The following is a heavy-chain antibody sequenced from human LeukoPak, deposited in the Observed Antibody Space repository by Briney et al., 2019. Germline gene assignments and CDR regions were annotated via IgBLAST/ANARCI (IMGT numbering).Heavy chain of an antibody. J-gene: IGHJ4*02. V-gene: IGHV4-38-2*02. Sequence: SETLSLTCTVSGYSLGIGYYWGWIRQTPGKGLEWIGGIYHSGATYYNPSLRRRVTMSVDTTKNKFSLKQTSVTAADTSVFFCTRDEMEHSGGYYVFWGKGTLVSVPS. D-gene: IGHD1-26*01. CDR2: IYHSGAT. CDR1: GYSLGIGYY. CDR3: TRDEMEHSGGYYVF.